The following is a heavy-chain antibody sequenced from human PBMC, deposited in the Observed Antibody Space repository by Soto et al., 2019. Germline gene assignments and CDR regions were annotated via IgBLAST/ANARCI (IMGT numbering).Heavy chain of an antibody. Sequence: VGSLRLSCEASGFNSSPYWMTWVRQAPGKRLEWVASIRPDGSEDFYLDSVKGRFTISRDNDNNSLFLQMNSLRGEDTAVYYCARERIRVVAATITHYYGMDVWGQGTTVTVSS. CDR1: GFNSSPYW. CDR3: ARERIRVVAATITHYYGMDV. D-gene: IGHD2-2*01. CDR2: IRPDGSED. J-gene: IGHJ6*02. V-gene: IGHV3-7*03.